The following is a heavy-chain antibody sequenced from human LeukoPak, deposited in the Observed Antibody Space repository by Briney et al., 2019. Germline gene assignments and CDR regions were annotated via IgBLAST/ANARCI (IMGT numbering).Heavy chain of an antibody. V-gene: IGHV4-59*11. J-gene: IGHJ4*02. CDR3: ARDNWGSLDY. D-gene: IGHD7-27*01. CDR1: GSSISSHS. CDR2: DSTNGNI. Sequence: SETLSLTCTVSGSSISSHSWGWVRQPPGKGLEWIGYDSTNGNINYNPALKSRVTISVDTSKRQFSLKLSSVTAADTAIYYCARDNWGSLDYWGQGTLVTVSS.